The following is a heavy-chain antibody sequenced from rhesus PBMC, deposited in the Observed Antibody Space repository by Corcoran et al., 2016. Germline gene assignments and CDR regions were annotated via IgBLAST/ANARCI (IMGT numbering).Heavy chain of an antibody. CDR3: ARERGDYYAYYFDY. CDR1: GYSISSGYG. J-gene: IGHJ4*01. V-gene: IGHV4-127*01. D-gene: IGHD3-34*01. Sequence: QLQLQESGPGLVKPSETLSLTCAVSGYSISSGYGWSWIRQPPGKGREWIGYIYGISGSTNDNPSLKNRVTISRDTSKNQFSRKLSSVPAADTAVYYCARERGDYYAYYFDYWGQGVLVTVS. CDR2: IYGISGST.